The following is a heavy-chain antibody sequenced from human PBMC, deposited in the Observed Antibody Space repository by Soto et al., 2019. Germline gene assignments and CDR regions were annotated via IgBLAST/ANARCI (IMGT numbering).Heavy chain of an antibody. CDR3: VLSRSAYFDF. D-gene: IGHD6-6*01. J-gene: IGHJ4*02. Sequence: QVQLVESGGGVVQPGRSLRLSCAASGFTFSNYAMHWVRQAPGKGLEWVTVISYDGSNKYYADSVKGRFTISRDNSKNTLYLQMCSLRAEDTAVYYCVLSRSAYFDFWGQGTLVTVSS. CDR2: ISYDGSNK. CDR1: GFTFSNYA. V-gene: IGHV3-30-3*01.